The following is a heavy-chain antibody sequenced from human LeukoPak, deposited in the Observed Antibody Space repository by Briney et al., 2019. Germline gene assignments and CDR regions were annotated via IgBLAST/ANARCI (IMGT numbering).Heavy chain of an antibody. D-gene: IGHD2-2*01. CDR3: ARYCSSTRGDYYYMDV. CDR2: IYSGGST. Sequence: GGSLRLSCAASGFTVSSNYMSWVRQAPGKGLEWVSVIYSGGSTYYADSVKGRFTISRDNSKNALYLQMNSLRAEDTAVYYCARYCSSTRGDYYYMDVWGKGTTVTVSS. J-gene: IGHJ6*03. CDR1: GFTVSSNY. V-gene: IGHV3-66*02.